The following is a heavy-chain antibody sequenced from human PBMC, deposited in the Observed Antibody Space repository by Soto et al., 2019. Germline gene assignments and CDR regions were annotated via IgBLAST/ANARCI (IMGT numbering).Heavy chain of an antibody. D-gene: IGHD2-21*01. V-gene: IGHV1-2*02. Sequence: ASVKVSCKASGYTFTDYFIHWVRQAPGQGLEWIGWINPYSGVADLSQKFQGRVTMTRDTSISTAYMEVSSLRSDDTAVFYCARLMHYSHSGGSSHSGFDMWGQGTLVTVS. CDR3: ARLMHYSHSGGSSHSGFDM. CDR2: INPYSGVA. CDR1: GYTFTDYF. J-gene: IGHJ3*02.